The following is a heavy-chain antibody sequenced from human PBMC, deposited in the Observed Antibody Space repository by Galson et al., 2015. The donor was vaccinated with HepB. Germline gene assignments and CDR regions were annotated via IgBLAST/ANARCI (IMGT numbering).Heavy chain of an antibody. CDR3: AKDGYSSSSARPDS. Sequence: SLRLSCAASGFTFSSYAMSWVRQAPGKGLEWVSAISGSGGNTYYADSVKGRFTISRDNSKNTLYLQMNSLRAEDTAIYYCAKDGYSSSSARPDSWGQGTLVTVSS. CDR1: GFTFSSYA. V-gene: IGHV3-23*01. D-gene: IGHD2-2*03. CDR2: ISGSGGNT. J-gene: IGHJ4*02.